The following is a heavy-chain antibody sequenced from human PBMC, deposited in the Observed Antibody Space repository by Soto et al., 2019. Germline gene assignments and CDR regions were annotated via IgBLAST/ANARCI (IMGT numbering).Heavy chain of an antibody. D-gene: IGHD6-6*01. J-gene: IGHJ4*02. Sequence: QVQLMRSGGEVKKPGASVEVSCKASGYMFTTYGISWVRQAPGQGLEWMAWISAYNGNKKYAQKFQDRVTMTIHTSSTTVSMELRNLTSDDTAIYYCARTGGGMAARPLEYWGQGTLVTVSP. CDR1: GYMFTTYG. CDR2: ISAYNGNK. CDR3: ARTGGGMAARPLEY. V-gene: IGHV1-18*04.